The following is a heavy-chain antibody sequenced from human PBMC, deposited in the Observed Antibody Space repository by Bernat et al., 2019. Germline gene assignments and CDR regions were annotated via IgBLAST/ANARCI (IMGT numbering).Heavy chain of an antibody. CDR1: GLTFSSYA. CDR3: AKPPSYYYYGMDV. Sequence: EVQLLESGGGLVQPGGSLRLSCAASGLTFSSYAMSWVRQAPGKGLEWVSAISGSGGSTYYADSVKGRFTISRDNSKNTLYLQMNSLRAEDTAVYYCAKPPSYYYYGMDVWGQGTTVTVSS. J-gene: IGHJ6*02. CDR2: ISGSGGST. V-gene: IGHV3-23*01.